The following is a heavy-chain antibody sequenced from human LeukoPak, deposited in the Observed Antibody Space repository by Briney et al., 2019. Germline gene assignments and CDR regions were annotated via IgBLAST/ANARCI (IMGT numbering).Heavy chain of an antibody. CDR1: GFTFSDYN. D-gene: IGHD3-9*01. Sequence: AGGSLRLSCAASGFTFSDYNMNWVRQAPGKGLEWVSYITNSGSTIHYADSVRGRFTISRDNAKNSLYLQMNSLRAEDTAVYYCARSIGLTGGGVDVWGQETTVTVSS. V-gene: IGHV3-11*01. J-gene: IGHJ6*02. CDR2: ITNSGSTI. CDR3: ARSIGLTGGGVDV.